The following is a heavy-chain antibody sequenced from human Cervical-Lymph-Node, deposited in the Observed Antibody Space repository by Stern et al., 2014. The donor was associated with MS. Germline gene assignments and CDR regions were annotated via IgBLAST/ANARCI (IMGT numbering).Heavy chain of an antibody. D-gene: IGHD6-13*01. J-gene: IGHJ4*02. V-gene: IGHV1-69*12. CDR2: LTPMFGTS. CDR3: ARDQGGIADS. Sequence: QVQLVQSGAEVKKPGSSVKVSCKASGGSFSMVSISWVRQAPGQGLEWMGGLTPMFGTSNYAQKFQGRVTTPADVSTSTAYMELTSLRSEDTAVYFCARDQGGIADSWGQGTLVIVSS. CDR1: GGSFSMVS.